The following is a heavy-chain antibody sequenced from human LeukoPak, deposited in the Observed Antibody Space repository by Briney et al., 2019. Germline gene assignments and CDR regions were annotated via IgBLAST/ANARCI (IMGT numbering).Heavy chain of an antibody. Sequence: GGSLRLSCAASGFTFSSYGMHWVRQAPGKGLEWVAVISYDGSKKYYADSVKGRFTISRDNSKNTLYLQMNSLRAEDTAVYYCAKDQTYDSSGYYQTPPGVWGQGTTVTVSS. D-gene: IGHD3-22*01. J-gene: IGHJ6*02. CDR3: AKDQTYDSSGYYQTPPGV. CDR2: ISYDGSKK. V-gene: IGHV3-30*18. CDR1: GFTFSSYG.